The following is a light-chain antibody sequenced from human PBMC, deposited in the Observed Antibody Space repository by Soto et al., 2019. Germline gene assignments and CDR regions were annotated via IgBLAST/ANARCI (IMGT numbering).Light chain of an antibody. CDR3: QHYNGYPQT. J-gene: IGKJ5*01. CDR1: QGIDTY. CDR2: AAS. Sequence: DIQMTQSPSSLSASVGDRVTITCRASQGIDTYLAWFQQKPGKAPKTLIYAASSLHSGVPSRFSGSWFGTDFTLTISSLPPEDFATYYWQHYNGYPQTFGQGTRLYIK. V-gene: IGKV1-16*01.